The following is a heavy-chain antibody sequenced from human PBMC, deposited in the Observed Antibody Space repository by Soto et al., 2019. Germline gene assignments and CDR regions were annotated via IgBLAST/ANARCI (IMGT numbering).Heavy chain of an antibody. J-gene: IGHJ6*02. V-gene: IGHV3-30*18. CDR2: ISYDGSNK. CDR1: GFTFSSYG. Sequence: GGSLRLSCAASGFTFSSYGMHWVRQAPGKGLEWVAVISYDGSNKYYADSVKGRFTISRDNSKNTLYLQMNSLRAEDTAVYYCAKDRVSIVDTAMHYYGMDVWGQGTTVTVSS. D-gene: IGHD5-18*01. CDR3: AKDRVSIVDTAMHYYGMDV.